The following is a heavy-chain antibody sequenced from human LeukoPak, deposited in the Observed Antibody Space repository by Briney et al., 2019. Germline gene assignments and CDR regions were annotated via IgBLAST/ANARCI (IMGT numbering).Heavy chain of an antibody. Sequence: PGGSLRLSCAASGFTFSSYGMHWVRRAPAKRVEWVAFIRYDGSNKYYADSVKGRFTISRDNSKNTLYLQMNSLRAEDTAVYYCAKDSLDIVVVPAAIGEGFDYWGQGTLVTVSS. D-gene: IGHD2-2*02. CDR3: AKDSLDIVVVPAAIGEGFDY. J-gene: IGHJ4*02. CDR2: IRYDGSNK. CDR1: GFTFSSYG. V-gene: IGHV3-30*02.